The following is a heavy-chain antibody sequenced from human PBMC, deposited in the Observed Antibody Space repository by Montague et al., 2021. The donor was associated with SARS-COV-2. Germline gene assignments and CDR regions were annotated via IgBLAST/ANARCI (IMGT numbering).Heavy chain of an antibody. CDR1: GDSISRYY. CDR2: IYYSGST. D-gene: IGHD1-26*01. Sequence: SETLSLTCTVSGDSISRYYWTWIRQPPGKGLEWIGYIYYSGSTNYNPSLKSRVTISVDTSKNQFSLKLSSVTAADTAVYYCARHTSATHSFLDSWGQGTLVTVSS. J-gene: IGHJ4*02. CDR3: ARHTSATHSFLDS. V-gene: IGHV4-59*08.